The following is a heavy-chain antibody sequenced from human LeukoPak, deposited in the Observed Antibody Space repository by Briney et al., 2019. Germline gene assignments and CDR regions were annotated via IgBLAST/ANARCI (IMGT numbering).Heavy chain of an antibody. J-gene: IGHJ4*02. V-gene: IGHV1-18*01. Sequence: ASVKVSCKASGYTFTSYGISWVRQAPGQGLEWMGWISAYNGNTNYAQKFQGRVTMTRDTSISTAYMELSRLRSDDTAVYYCARSDITGTTFDYWGQGTLVTVSS. D-gene: IGHD1-7*01. CDR3: ARSDITGTTFDY. CDR2: ISAYNGNT. CDR1: GYTFTSYG.